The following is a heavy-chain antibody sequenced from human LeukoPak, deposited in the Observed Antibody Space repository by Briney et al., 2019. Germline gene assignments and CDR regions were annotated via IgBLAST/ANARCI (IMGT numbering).Heavy chain of an antibody. Sequence: SETLSLTCTVSGGSISSYYWSWIRQPPGKGLEWIGYIYYSGSTNYNPSLKSRVTISVDTSKNQFSLKLSSVTAADTAVYYCARGQLVSYYYYMDVWGKGTTVTVSS. D-gene: IGHD6-6*01. J-gene: IGHJ6*03. CDR2: IYYSGST. V-gene: IGHV4-59*01. CDR3: ARGQLVSYYYYMDV. CDR1: GGSISSYY.